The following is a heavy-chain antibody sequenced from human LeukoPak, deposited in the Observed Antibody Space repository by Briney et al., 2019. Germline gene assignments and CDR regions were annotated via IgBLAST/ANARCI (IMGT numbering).Heavy chain of an antibody. CDR2: IYYSWSN. D-gene: IGHD6-6*01. J-gene: IGHJ4*02. V-gene: IGHV4-59*08. Sequence: SETLSLTCSVSVDSISSLYWSWIRHPPGKGLEWIGYIYYSWSNIYNPSLKSRVNMFVDMSKNQFSLRLSSVTAADTAVYYCARHRAYSSSSPFDYWGQGTLVTVSS. CDR1: VDSISSLY. CDR3: ARHRAYSSSSPFDY.